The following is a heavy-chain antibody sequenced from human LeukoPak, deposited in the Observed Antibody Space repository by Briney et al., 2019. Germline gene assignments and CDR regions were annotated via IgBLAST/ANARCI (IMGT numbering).Heavy chain of an antibody. D-gene: IGHD2-8*01. Sequence: KPSETLSLTCAVYVGSFSAYYWSWIRQPPGKGLQWIGEVSLEGVRNYTPSLTSRVTMSLDRAKNLLSLNLNSVTAADTAVYYCSRENGAFSPFGYWGQGILVTV. CDR2: VSLEGVR. CDR3: SRENGAFSPFGY. J-gene: IGHJ4*02. CDR1: VGSFSAYY. V-gene: IGHV4-34*01.